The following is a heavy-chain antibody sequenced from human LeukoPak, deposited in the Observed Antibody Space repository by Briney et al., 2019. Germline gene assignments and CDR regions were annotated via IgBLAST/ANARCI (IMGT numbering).Heavy chain of an antibody. CDR3: ARRSVQLARFDYYYYMDV. CDR2: INHSGST. D-gene: IGHD3-3*01. J-gene: IGHJ6*03. CDR1: SGSFSGYY. Sequence: SETLSLTCAVYSGSFSGYYWSWIRQPPGKGLEWIGEINHSGSTNYNPSLKSRVTISVDTSKNQFSLKLSSVTAADTAVYYCARRSVQLARFDYYYYMDVWGKGTTVTVSS. V-gene: IGHV4-34*01.